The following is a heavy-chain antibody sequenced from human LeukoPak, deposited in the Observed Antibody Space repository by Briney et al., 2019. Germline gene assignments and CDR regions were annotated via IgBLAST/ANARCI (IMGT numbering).Heavy chain of an antibody. CDR2: IYYSGST. J-gene: IGHJ3*02. CDR1: GGSISSYY. CDR3: ARAGAKYYYDSSAYYSTAFDI. D-gene: IGHD3-22*01. Sequence: PSETLSLTCTVSGGSISSYYWSWIRQPPGKGLEWIGYIYYSGSTNYNPSLKSRVTISVDTSKNQFSLKLSSVTAADTAVYYCARAGAKYYYDSSAYYSTAFDIWGQGTMVTVSS. V-gene: IGHV4-59*08.